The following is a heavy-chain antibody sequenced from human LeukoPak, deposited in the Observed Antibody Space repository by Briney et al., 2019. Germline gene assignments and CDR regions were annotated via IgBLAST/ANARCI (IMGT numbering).Heavy chain of an antibody. V-gene: IGHV3-7*01. CDR3: AVLPPDRNVDY. CDR2: IKQDGSEK. J-gene: IGHJ4*02. CDR1: GFSLSDFW. Sequence: GGSLRLSCVASGFSLSDFWVTWVRQAPGKGLEWVANIKQDGSEKQYVDSVRGRFTISRDNAKNSLYLQMNSLRADDTAVYYCAVLPPDRNVDYWGQGTLITVSS. D-gene: IGHD1-14*01.